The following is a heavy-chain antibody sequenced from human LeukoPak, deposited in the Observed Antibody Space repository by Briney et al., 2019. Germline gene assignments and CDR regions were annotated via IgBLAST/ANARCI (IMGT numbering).Heavy chain of an antibody. V-gene: IGHV1-8*01. CDR2: MNPNTANT. CDR1: GHTFTHYD. J-gene: IGHJ5*02. D-gene: IGHD3-16*01. Sequence: GASVKVSCKDSGHTFTHYDFNWVRQANGQGLEWMGWMNPNTANTAYAQNFQGRVILTMNTSISTAYMELRGLTSDDTAVYFCARTSYDTPWFDPWGQGTLVTVSS. CDR3: ARTSYDTPWFDP.